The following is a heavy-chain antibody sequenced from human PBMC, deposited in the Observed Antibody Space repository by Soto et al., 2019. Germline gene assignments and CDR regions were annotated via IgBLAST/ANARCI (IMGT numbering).Heavy chain of an antibody. Sequence: SETLSLTCTVSGGSISSYYWSWIRQPPGKGLEWIGYIYYSGSTNYNPSLKSRVTISVDTSKNQFSLKLSSVTAADTAVYYCARNLRTARRPYYYYYYMDVWGKGTTVTVSS. CDR2: IYYSGST. CDR3: ARNLRTARRPYYYYYYMDV. V-gene: IGHV4-59*08. J-gene: IGHJ6*03. CDR1: GGSISSYY.